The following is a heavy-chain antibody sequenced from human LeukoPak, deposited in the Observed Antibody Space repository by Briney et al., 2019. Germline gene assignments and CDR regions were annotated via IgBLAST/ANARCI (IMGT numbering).Heavy chain of an antibody. D-gene: IGHD3-22*01. CDR2: ISWNSGSI. V-gene: IGHV3-9*01. Sequence: GRSLRLSCAVSGFTFDDYAMHWVRHAPGKGLEWVSGISWNSGSIGYADSVKGRFTISRDNAKNSLYLQMNSLRAEDTALYYCAKDHYYDSSGFDYWGQGTLVTVSS. CDR1: GFTFDDYA. J-gene: IGHJ4*02. CDR3: AKDHYYDSSGFDY.